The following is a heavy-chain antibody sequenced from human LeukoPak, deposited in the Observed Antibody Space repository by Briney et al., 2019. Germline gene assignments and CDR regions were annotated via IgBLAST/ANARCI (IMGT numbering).Heavy chain of an antibody. Sequence: GGSLRLSCAASGFTFSSFAMSWVRQVPGKGLEWVSAIKGDGVETFYEDSVKGRFTISRDNSKNTLYLQMNSLRVEDTAIYYCAKEATMGGMGFFQQWGQGALVTVSS. V-gene: IGHV3-23*01. CDR2: IKGDGVET. CDR3: AKEATMGGMGFFQQ. D-gene: IGHD5-24*01. CDR1: GFTFSSFA. J-gene: IGHJ1*01.